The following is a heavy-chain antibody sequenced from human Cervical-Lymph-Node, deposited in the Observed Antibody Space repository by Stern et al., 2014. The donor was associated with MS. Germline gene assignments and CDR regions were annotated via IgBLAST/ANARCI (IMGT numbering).Heavy chain of an antibody. Sequence: VQLEESGAEVKKPGASVKVSCKASGYTFTSYAISWVRQAPGQGFEWMGWISPYTGNTKYAQKFQGRVTMTTDTSTSTAYLELRSLRSDDTAIYYCAKSAGSIDYWGQGTLVTVSS. CDR2: ISPYTGNT. V-gene: IGHV1-18*01. CDR1: GYTFTSYA. CDR3: AKSAGSIDY. J-gene: IGHJ4*02.